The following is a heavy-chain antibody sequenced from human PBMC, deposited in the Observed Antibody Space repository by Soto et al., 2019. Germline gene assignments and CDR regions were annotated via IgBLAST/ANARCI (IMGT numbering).Heavy chain of an antibody. V-gene: IGHV3-9*01. J-gene: IGHJ4*02. CDR1: GFTFDDYA. CDR3: AKDNCRDGYNRGCRPFDY. D-gene: IGHD2-15*01. CDR2: ISWNSDYI. Sequence: EVQLVESGGGLVQPGRSLRLSCAASGFTFDDYAMHWVRQAPGKGLEWVSGISWNSDYIGYADSVKGRVTISRDNAKNSQYLQMNSLRAEDTAWYYCAKDNCRDGYNRGCRPFDYWGQGTLVTVSS.